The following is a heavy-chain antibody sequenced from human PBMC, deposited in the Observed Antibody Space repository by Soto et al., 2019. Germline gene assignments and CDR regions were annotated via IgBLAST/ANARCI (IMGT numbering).Heavy chain of an antibody. V-gene: IGHV3-30*18. CDR1: GFNFGGYG. J-gene: IGHJ6*02. Sequence: QVQLVESGGGVVQPGRSLRLSCAASGFNFGGYGMHWVRQAPGKGLEWVAVISYDGSNQHYADSVKGRLTISRDNSKNTLDLQMNSLRAEDTAVYYCANPGYGSRWYHMDVWGQGTTVTVSS. CDR2: ISYDGSNQ. D-gene: IGHD6-13*01. CDR3: ANPGYGSRWYHMDV.